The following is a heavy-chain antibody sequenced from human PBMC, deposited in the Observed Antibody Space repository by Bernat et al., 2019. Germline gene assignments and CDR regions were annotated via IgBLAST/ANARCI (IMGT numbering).Heavy chain of an antibody. J-gene: IGHJ6*02. CDR2: ISYDGSNK. CDR3: ASNDFWSGYYSSRPYYYYGMDV. CDR1: GFTFSSYA. V-gene: IGHV3-30-3*01. Sequence: VQLVESGGGVVQPGRSLRLSCAASGFTFSSYAMHWVRQAPGKGLEWVAVISYDGSNKYYADSVKGRFTISRDNSKNTLYLQMNSLRAEDTAVYYCASNDFWSGYYSSRPYYYYGMDVWGQGTTVTVSS. D-gene: IGHD3-3*01.